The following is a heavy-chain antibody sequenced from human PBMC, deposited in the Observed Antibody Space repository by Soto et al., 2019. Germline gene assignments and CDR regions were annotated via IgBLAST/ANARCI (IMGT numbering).Heavy chain of an antibody. CDR3: ARARYYYDSSGYYMPYNYFDY. CDR1: GGTFSSYA. Sequence: QVQLVQSGAEVQKPGSSVKVSCKASGGTFSSYAISWVRQAPGQGLEWMGGIIPIFGTANYAQKFQGRVTITADESTSTAYMELSSLRSEDTAVYYCARARYYYDSSGYYMPYNYFDYWGQGTLVTVSS. J-gene: IGHJ4*02. CDR2: IIPIFGTA. D-gene: IGHD3-22*01. V-gene: IGHV1-69*01.